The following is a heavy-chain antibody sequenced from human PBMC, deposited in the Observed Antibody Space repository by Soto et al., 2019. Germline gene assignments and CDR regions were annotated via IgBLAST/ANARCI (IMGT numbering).Heavy chain of an antibody. V-gene: IGHV2-5*02. CDR1: GFSLSTSGVG. Sequence: SGPTLVKPTQTLTLTCTFSGFSLSTSGVGVGWIRQPPGKALEWLALIYWDDDKRYSPSLKSRLTITKDTSKNQVVLTMTNMDPVDTATYYCAHTSASDFWSGYKNWFDPWGQGTLVTVSS. CDR3: AHTSASDFWSGYKNWFDP. CDR2: IYWDDDK. D-gene: IGHD3-3*01. J-gene: IGHJ5*02.